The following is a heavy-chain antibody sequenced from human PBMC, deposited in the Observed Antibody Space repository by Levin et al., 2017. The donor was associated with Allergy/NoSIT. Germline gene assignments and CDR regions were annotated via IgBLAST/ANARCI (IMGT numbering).Heavy chain of an antibody. J-gene: IGHJ5*02. V-gene: IGHV4-39*01. Sequence: SETLSLTCTVSGGSISSSSYYWGWIRQPPGEGLEWIGSIYYSGSTYYNPSLKSRVTISVDTSKNQFSLKLSSVTAADTAVYYGARNGIAAAGTGGWFDPWGQGTLVTVSS. CDR1: GGSISSSSYY. CDR3: ARNGIAAAGTGGWFDP. D-gene: IGHD6-13*01. CDR2: IYYSGST.